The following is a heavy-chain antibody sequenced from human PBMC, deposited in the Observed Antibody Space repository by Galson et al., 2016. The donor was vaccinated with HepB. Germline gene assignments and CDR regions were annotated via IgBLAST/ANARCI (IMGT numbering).Heavy chain of an antibody. V-gene: IGHV1-24*01. CDR1: GYSLSELS. D-gene: IGHD6-13*01. Sequence: SVKVSCKVSGYSLSELSIHWVRQAPGKGLEWMGGFDPEDGEIAYAKKIQGRVTMTEDTSADTAYMELSSLRSEDTAVYYCARDGSSRSSPSGFDSWGQGTLVTVSS. CDR3: ARDGSSRSSPSGFDS. CDR2: FDPEDGEI. J-gene: IGHJ4*02.